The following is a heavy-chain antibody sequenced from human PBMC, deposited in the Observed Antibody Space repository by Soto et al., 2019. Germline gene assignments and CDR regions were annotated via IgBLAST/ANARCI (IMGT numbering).Heavy chain of an antibody. D-gene: IGHD6-13*01. V-gene: IGHV1-2*02. Sequence: QVQLVQSGAEVKKPGASVKVSCKASGYTVTGYYMHWVRQDPGQGREWTGWINPNSGGTNYAQKFQGRVTMTRDTSISTAYMELSRLRSDDTAVYYCARESSSSWLPFDYWGQGTLVTVSS. CDR1: GYTVTGYY. CDR3: ARESSSSWLPFDY. CDR2: INPNSGGT. J-gene: IGHJ4*02.